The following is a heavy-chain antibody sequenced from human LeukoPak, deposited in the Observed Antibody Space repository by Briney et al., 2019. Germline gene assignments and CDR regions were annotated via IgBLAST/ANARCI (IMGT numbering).Heavy chain of an antibody. V-gene: IGHV4-39*07. CDR3: ASSVKRWLQWRGFQHLFDY. CDR1: GGSISSSSYY. CDR2: IYYSGST. J-gene: IGHJ4*02. D-gene: IGHD5-24*01. Sequence: PSETLSLTCTVSGGSISSSSYYWGWIRQPPGKGLEWIGSIYYSGSTYYNPSLKSRVTISVDTSKNQFSLKLSSVTAADTAVYYCASSVKRWLQWRGFQHLFDYWGQGTLVTVSS.